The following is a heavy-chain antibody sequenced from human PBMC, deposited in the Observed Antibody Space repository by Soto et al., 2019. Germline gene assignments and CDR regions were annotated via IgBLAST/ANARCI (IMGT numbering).Heavy chain of an antibody. D-gene: IGHD2-15*01. Sequence: PSETLSLTCTVSGGSISSYYWSWIRQPPGKGLEWIGYIYYSGSTNYNPSLKSRVTISVDTSKNQFSLKLSSVTAADTAVYYCARLFRSDIVVVVAARPPGHWCDPWGQGTLVTVSS. CDR1: GGSISSYY. V-gene: IGHV4-59*08. CDR3: ARLFRSDIVVVVAARPPGHWCDP. J-gene: IGHJ5*02. CDR2: IYYSGST.